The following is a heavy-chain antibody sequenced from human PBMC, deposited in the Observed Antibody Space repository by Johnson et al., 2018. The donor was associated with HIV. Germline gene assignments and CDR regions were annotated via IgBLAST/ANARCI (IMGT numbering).Heavy chain of an antibody. V-gene: IGHV3-43*01. CDR1: GFTFDNYP. D-gene: IGHD6-19*01. CDR2: IRDGGLT. Sequence: VQLVESGGVVVQPGGSLRLSCAASGFTFDNYPMHWVRQGPGRGLEWVSLIRDGGLTFYADSVKGRFTISRDTSTNSLYLEMNSLRAEDTAVYYCARDKGTNFSGWYRESDAFDIWGQGTMVTVSS. J-gene: IGHJ3*02. CDR3: ARDKGTNFSGWYRESDAFDI.